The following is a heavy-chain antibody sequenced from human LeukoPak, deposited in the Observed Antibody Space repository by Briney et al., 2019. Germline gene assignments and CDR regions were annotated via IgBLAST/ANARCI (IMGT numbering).Heavy chain of an antibody. Sequence: GRSLRLSCAASGFTFDDYAMHWVRQAPGKGLEWVSGISWNSGSIGYADSVKGRFTISRDNAKNSLYLQMNSLRAEDMALYYCAKGDSSSWYGYFQHWGQGTLVTVSS. CDR1: GFTFDDYA. J-gene: IGHJ1*01. CDR2: ISWNSGSI. V-gene: IGHV3-9*03. CDR3: AKGDSSSWYGYFQH. D-gene: IGHD6-13*01.